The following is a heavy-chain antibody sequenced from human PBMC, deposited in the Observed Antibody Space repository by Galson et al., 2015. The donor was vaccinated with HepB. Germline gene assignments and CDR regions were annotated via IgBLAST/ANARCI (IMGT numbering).Heavy chain of an antibody. Sequence: SLRLSCAASGFNFNYYAMHWVRQAPGRGLEYISGITNDGVGTNNADSVNGRFTISRDNARKSLNLQVTSLRPEDTALYYCVKEDILSGFSVGSFHVWGQGTMVTVSS. V-gene: IGHV3-64D*06. CDR2: ITNDGVGT. J-gene: IGHJ3*01. D-gene: IGHD3-9*01. CDR3: VKEDILSGFSVGSFHV. CDR1: GFNFNYYA.